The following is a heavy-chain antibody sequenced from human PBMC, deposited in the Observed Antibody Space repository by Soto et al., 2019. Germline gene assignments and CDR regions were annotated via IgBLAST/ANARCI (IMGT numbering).Heavy chain of an antibody. V-gene: IGHV4-59*01. J-gene: IGHJ6*02. CDR1: GGSISSYN. D-gene: IGHD2-2*01. Sequence: SETLSLTCTVSGGSISSYNWSWIRQSPGKGLEWIGYIHYSGSTKSNPSLKSRVTISVDTSRNLVSLKLSSVTAADSAVYFCARARYQLLHPYYYGMDVWGQGTTVTVSS. CDR2: IHYSGST. CDR3: ARARYQLLHPYYYGMDV.